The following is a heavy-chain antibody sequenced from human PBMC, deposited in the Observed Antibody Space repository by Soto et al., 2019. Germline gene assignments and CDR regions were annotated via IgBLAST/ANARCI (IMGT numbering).Heavy chain of an antibody. Sequence: EVQLVESGGGLVQPGGSLRLSCAASGFTFSDYDFHWVRHVPGKGLEWVAAIGTADETYYPGSVQGRFTISKENAKTSLSLQMNILRYEDTAVYYCARARGGEWFGDQLFWGQGILVIVSS. CDR1: GFTFSDYD. CDR3: ARARGGEWFGDQLF. CDR2: IGTADET. D-gene: IGHD3-10*01. V-gene: IGHV3-13*04. J-gene: IGHJ1*01.